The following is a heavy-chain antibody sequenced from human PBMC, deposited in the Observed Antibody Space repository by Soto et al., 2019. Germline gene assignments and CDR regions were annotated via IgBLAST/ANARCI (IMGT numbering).Heavy chain of an antibody. CDR1: GFTFRSYG. V-gene: IGHV3-30*18. J-gene: IGHJ4*02. Sequence: QVQLVESGGGVVQPGRSLRLSCAASGFTFRSYGMHWVRQAPGKGLEWVAVISYDGSNKYYADSVKGRFTISRDNSKNTLDLQMNTLRAEDTAVYYCAKDGTSDYDVLGHVDYWGQGTLVTVSS. CDR3: AKDGTSDYDVLGHVDY. CDR2: ISYDGSNK. D-gene: IGHD3-9*01.